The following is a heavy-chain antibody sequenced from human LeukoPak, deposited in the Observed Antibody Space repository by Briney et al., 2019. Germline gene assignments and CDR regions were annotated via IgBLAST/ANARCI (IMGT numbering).Heavy chain of an antibody. D-gene: IGHD3-22*01. CDR3: ARGRGSWYDSSGSPYIRFDY. CDR2: INPDSGGT. V-gene: IGHV1-2*02. CDR1: GYTFTGYF. J-gene: IGHJ4*02. Sequence: ASVKVSCKASGYTFTGYFIHWVRQAPGQGLEWMGWINPDSGGTNYAQKFQGRVTMTRDTSISTAYMELSRLRSDDSAIYYCARGRGSWYDSSGSPYIRFDYWGQGTLVTVS.